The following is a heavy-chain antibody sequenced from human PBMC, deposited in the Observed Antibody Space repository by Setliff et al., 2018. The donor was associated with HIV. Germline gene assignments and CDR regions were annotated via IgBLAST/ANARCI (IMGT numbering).Heavy chain of an antibody. V-gene: IGHV1-46*01. CDR3: ARKEDRDFEY. J-gene: IGHJ4*02. Sequence: ASVKVSCKASGYTFTAYYMHWVRQAPGQELEWMGLINPTGGFTNYAQKFQGRVTMTRDTSASKFYLELSSLRSEDTAVYYCARKEDRDFEYWGQGTLDTVSS. CDR2: INPTGGFT. D-gene: IGHD2-15*01. CDR1: GYTFTAYY.